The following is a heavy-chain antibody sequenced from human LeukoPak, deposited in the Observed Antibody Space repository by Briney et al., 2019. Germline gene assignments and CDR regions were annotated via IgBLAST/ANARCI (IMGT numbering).Heavy chain of an antibody. CDR2: INYSGNT. V-gene: IGHV4-59*08. CDR1: GGSISDFY. J-gene: IGHJ4*01. Sequence: SETLSLTCTVSGGSISDFYWSWIRQPPGKGLQWIGYINYSGNTNSHPSLKSRITISLDTSKNQFSLKLTSVTAADTSIYYCVSGGEGRIVIPAAAYWGHGTLVTVSS. D-gene: IGHD2-2*01. CDR3: VSGGEGRIVIPAAAY.